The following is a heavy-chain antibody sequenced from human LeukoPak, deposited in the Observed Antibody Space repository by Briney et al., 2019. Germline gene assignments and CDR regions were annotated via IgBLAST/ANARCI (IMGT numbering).Heavy chain of an antibody. J-gene: IGHJ4*02. D-gene: IGHD6-19*01. V-gene: IGHV1-69*13. Sequence: ASVKVSCKAFGGTFSIHGISWVRQAPGQGLEWMGEIIPIIGSPNYAQKFQGRVTITADESTTTAYLELSSLRPEDTAVYYCARGNLAEQWRAYFDYWGQGTLVTVSS. CDR2: IIPIIGSP. CDR3: ARGNLAEQWRAYFDY. CDR1: GGTFSIHG.